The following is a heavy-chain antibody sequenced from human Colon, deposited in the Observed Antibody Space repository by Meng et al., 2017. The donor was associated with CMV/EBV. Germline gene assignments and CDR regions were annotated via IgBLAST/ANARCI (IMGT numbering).Heavy chain of an antibody. Sequence: ASVKVSCKSSGYIFTKYGISWVRQAPGQGLEWMGWISGYNGNTNYAQKLQGRVTMTTDTSTSTAYMELRSLRSDDTAVYYCARDVETKLMITFGGVQHDAFDIWGQGTMVTVSS. CDR3: ARDVETKLMITFGGVQHDAFDI. V-gene: IGHV1-18*01. CDR1: GYIFTKYG. J-gene: IGHJ3*02. CDR2: ISGYNGNT. D-gene: IGHD3-16*01.